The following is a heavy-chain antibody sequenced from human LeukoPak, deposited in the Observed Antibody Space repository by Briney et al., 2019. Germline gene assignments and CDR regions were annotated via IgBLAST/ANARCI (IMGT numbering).Heavy chain of an antibody. CDR2: IYTSGST. CDR3: ARDSAPFWSGYPYYYYYYMDV. Sequence: PSETLSLTCTVSGGFISSYYWSWIRQPAGKGLEWIGRIYTSGSTNYNPSLKSRVTMSVDTSKNQFSLKLSSVTAADTAVYYCARDSAPFWSGYPYYYYYYMDVWGKGTTVTVSS. J-gene: IGHJ6*03. D-gene: IGHD3-3*01. CDR1: GGFISSYY. V-gene: IGHV4-4*07.